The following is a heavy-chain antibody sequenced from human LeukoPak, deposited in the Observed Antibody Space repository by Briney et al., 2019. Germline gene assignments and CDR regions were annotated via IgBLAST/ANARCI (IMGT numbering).Heavy chain of an antibody. V-gene: IGHV4-34*01. J-gene: IGHJ4*02. CDR1: GGSFSGYY. Sequence: KSSETLSLTCAVYGGSFSGYYWSWIRQPPGKGLEWIGEINHSGSTNYNPSLKSRVTISVDTSKNQFSLKLSSVTAADTAVYYCAGAYCGGDCYLQPPVYWGQGTLVTVSS. CDR2: INHSGST. D-gene: IGHD2-21*02. CDR3: AGAYCGGDCYLQPPVY.